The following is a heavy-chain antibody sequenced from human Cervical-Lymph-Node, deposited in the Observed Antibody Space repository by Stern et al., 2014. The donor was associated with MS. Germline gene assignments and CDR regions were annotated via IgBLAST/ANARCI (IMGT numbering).Heavy chain of an antibody. CDR3: ARDDDYTRRAIDY. CDR2: ISTYNGNT. J-gene: IGHJ4*02. V-gene: IGHV1-18*01. D-gene: IGHD4-11*01. Sequence: VQLVQTGAEVKKPGASVNVSCKTSGYTFTYYAISWIRQAPGQGLEWVGWISTYNGNTNFVQKLQARVAMPTDTSTSTAYMELRSLRSDDTAVYYCARDDDYTRRAIDYWGQGTLVTVSS. CDR1: GYTFTYYA.